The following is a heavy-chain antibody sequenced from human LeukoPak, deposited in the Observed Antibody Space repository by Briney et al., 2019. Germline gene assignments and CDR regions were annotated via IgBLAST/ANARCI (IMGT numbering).Heavy chain of an antibody. D-gene: IGHD2-2*01. CDR2: IYYSGST. CDR1: GGSSSSSRYY. Sequence: SQTLSLTCTVSGGSSSSSRYYWGWIRQPPGKGLEWIGSIYYSGSTYYNPSLKSRVTISVDTSKNQFSLKLSSVTAADTAVYYCARHPYQLLWLSWFDPWGQGTLVTVSS. J-gene: IGHJ5*02. V-gene: IGHV4-39*01. CDR3: ARHPYQLLWLSWFDP.